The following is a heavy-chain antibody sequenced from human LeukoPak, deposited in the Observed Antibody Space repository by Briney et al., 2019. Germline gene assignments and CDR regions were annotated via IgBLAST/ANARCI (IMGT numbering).Heavy chain of an antibody. D-gene: IGHD6-19*01. Sequence: PGGSLRLSCAASGFTFSSYSMNWVRQAPGKGLEWVSSISCSSSYIYYADSVKGRFTISRDNAKNSLYLQMNSLRAEDTAVYYCARSLQAVAGTLLFDYWGQGTLVTVSS. V-gene: IGHV3-21*01. CDR2: ISCSSSYI. CDR1: GFTFSSYS. CDR3: ARSLQAVAGTLLFDY. J-gene: IGHJ4*02.